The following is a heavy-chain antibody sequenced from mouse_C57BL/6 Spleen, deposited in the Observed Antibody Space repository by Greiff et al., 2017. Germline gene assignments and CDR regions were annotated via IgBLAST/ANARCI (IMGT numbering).Heavy chain of an antibody. CDR3: ATSYDGYYGKDY. CDR1: GYTFTSYW. D-gene: IGHD2-3*01. Sequence: VQLQQPGAELVMPGASVKLSCKASGYTFTSYWMHWVKQRPGQGLEWIGEIDPSDSYTNYNQKFKGKATLTVDKSSSTAYMQLSSLTSEDSAVYYCATSYDGYYGKDYGGQGTTLTVSS. J-gene: IGHJ2*01. CDR2: IDPSDSYT. V-gene: IGHV1-69*01.